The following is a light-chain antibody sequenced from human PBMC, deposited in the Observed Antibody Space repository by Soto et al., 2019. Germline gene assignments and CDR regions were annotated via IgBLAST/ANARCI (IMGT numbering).Light chain of an antibody. CDR2: DAS. V-gene: IGKV1-5*01. Sequence: DIQMTQSPSSLSASVGDRVTITCRASQSIRSWLAWYQQKPGRAPRLLIDDASSLESGVPSRFSGSGYGTEFTLTISRLEPEDFAVYYCQQYGNSPITFGQGTRLEIK. J-gene: IGKJ5*01. CDR3: QQYGNSPIT. CDR1: QSIRSW.